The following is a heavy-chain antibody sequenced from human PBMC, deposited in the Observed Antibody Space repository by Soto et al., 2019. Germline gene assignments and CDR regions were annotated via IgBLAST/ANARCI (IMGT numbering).Heavy chain of an antibody. CDR3: ARAGEWLRQFEY. Sequence: ASLKVSCKTSGYTFTSYYMHCVRHANGQGLELMGIINPSGGSTSYAQKFQGRVTMTRDTSTSTVYMELSSLRSEDPAVYYCARAGEWLRQFEYWGQGTLVTVSS. D-gene: IGHD5-12*01. J-gene: IGHJ4*02. CDR2: INPSGGST. V-gene: IGHV1-46*03. CDR1: GYTFTSYY.